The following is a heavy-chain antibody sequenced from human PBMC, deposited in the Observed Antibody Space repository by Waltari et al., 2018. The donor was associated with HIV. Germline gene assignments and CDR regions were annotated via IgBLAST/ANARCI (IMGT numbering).Heavy chain of an antibody. J-gene: IGHJ4*02. CDR1: GGSISSYY. CDR3: ARDSREIAAAGEFDY. Sequence: QVQLQESGPELVKPSETLSLPCTVSGGSISSYYWSWIRQPPGKELEWIGSIYYSGSTKNNPSLRSRVTLSVDTSKNQFSLNLNSVTTADTAVYFCARDSREIAAAGEFDYWGQGTLVTVSS. D-gene: IGHD6-13*01. CDR2: IYYSGST. V-gene: IGHV4-59*01.